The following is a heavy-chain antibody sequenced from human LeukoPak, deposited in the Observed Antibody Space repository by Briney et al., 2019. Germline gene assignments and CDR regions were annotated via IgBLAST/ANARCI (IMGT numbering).Heavy chain of an antibody. Sequence: PGGSLRLSCEASGFTFSGYWMHWVRQAPGKGLVWVSRINGDGSTTSYADSVKGRFTISRDNAKNTLYLQMNSLRAEDTAVYYCARGNYYDSSGPGGYWGQGTLVIVSS. V-gene: IGHV3-74*01. CDR2: INGDGSTT. CDR1: GFTFSGYW. CDR3: ARGNYYDSSGPGGY. D-gene: IGHD3-22*01. J-gene: IGHJ4*02.